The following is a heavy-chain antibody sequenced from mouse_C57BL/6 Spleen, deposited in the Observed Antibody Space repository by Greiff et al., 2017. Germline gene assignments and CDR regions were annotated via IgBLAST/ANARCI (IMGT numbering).Heavy chain of an antibody. V-gene: IGHV1-53*01. CDR2: INPSNGGT. J-gene: IGHJ2*01. D-gene: IGHD1-1*01. CDR3: ARQGLGTVVAGDYFDY. CDR1: GYTFTSYW. Sequence: VQLQQPGTELVKPGASVKLSCKASGYTFTSYWMHWVKQRPGQGLEWIGNINPSNGGTNYNEKFKSKATLTVDKSSSTAYMQLSSLTSEDSAVYYCARQGLGTVVAGDYFDYWGQGTTLTVSS.